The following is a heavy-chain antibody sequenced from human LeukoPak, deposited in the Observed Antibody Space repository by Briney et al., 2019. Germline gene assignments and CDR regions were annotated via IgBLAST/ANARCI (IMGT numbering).Heavy chain of an antibody. Sequence: PSETLSLTCTVSGGSISSYYWSWIRQPPGKGLEWIGYIYYSVSTDYNPSLKSRVTISVDKSKSQFSLKLSSVTAADTAVYYCAVSVTNEVDYWGQGTLVTVSS. V-gene: IGHV4-59*08. CDR1: GGSISSYY. J-gene: IGHJ4*02. CDR3: AVSVTNEVDY. D-gene: IGHD4-17*01. CDR2: IYYSVST.